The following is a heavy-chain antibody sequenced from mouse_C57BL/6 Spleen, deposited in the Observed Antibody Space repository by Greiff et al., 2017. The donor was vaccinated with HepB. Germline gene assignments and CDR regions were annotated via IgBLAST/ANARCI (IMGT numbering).Heavy chain of an antibody. CDR1: GYTFTSYW. CDR3: ARPQITTVVAPFSY. CDR2: IDPSDSYT. Sequence: QVQLQQSGAELVRPGTSVKLSCKASGYTFTSYWMHWVKQRPGQGLEWIGVIDPSDSYTNYNQKFKGKATLTVDTSSSTAYMQLSSLTSEDSAVYYCARPQITTVVAPFSYWGQGTLVTVSA. J-gene: IGHJ3*01. D-gene: IGHD1-1*01. V-gene: IGHV1-59*01.